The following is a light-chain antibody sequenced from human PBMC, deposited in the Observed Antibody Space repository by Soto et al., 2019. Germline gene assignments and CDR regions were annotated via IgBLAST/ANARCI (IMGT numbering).Light chain of an antibody. CDR3: SSYAGDINVDV. CDR2: EVS. V-gene: IGLV2-8*01. J-gene: IGLJ3*02. CDR1: SSDIGLYNY. Sequence: QSALTQPPSASGSPGQSVTISCAGTSSDIGLYNYVSWYQHHPGKAPRLIIYEVSKRPSGVPARFSGSKSGNTASLTVSGLQAEDEADYYCSSYAGDINVDVFGGGTKLTVL.